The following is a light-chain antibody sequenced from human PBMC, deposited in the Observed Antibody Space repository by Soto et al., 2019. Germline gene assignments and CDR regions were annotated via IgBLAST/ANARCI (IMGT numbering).Light chain of an antibody. V-gene: IGLV2-14*01. J-gene: IGLJ1*01. Sequence: QSVLTQPASVSGSPGQAITISCTGTSSDVGGDYSVSWYQLHPGEAPKLIIYEVTHRPSGISDRFSGSKSDNTASLTISGLQPEDEADYHCSSYSTSGTPYVFGGGTKVTVL. CDR3: SSYSTSGTPYV. CDR1: SSDVGGDYS. CDR2: EVT.